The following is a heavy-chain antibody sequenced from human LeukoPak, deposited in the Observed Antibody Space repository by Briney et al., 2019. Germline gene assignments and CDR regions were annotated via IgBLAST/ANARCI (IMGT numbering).Heavy chain of an antibody. CDR3: ARPYYDSSGYNDY. V-gene: IGHV3-30-3*01. J-gene: IGHJ4*02. D-gene: IGHD3-22*01. CDR2: ISYDGSNK. Sequence: PGRSLRLSCAASGFTFSSYAMHWVRQAPGKGLEWVAVISYDGSNKYYADSVKGRFTISRDNSKNTLYLQMNSLRAEDTAVYYCARPYYDSSGYNDYWGQGTLVTVSS. CDR1: GFTFSSYA.